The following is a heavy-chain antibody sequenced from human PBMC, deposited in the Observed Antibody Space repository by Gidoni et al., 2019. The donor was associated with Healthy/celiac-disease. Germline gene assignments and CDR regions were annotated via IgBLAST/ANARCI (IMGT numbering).Heavy chain of an antibody. CDR1: GFTFSSYC. J-gene: IGHJ6*02. CDR3: ARENPDILTGYYIHYYYGMDV. D-gene: IGHD3-9*01. V-gene: IGHV3-7*01. CDR2: IKQDGSEK. Sequence: EVQLVESGGGLVQPGGSLRLSCPASGFTFSSYCMSLVRQAPGKGLEWVANIKQDGSEKYYVDSVKGRFTISRDNAKNSLYLQMNSLRAEDTAVYYCARENPDILTGYYIHYYYGMDVWGQGTTVTVSS.